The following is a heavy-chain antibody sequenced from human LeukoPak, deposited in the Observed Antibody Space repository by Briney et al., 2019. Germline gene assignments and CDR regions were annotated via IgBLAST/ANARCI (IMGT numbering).Heavy chain of an antibody. CDR3: ARDSYQDYYGRFDP. V-gene: IGHV3-33*01. CDR1: GFSFSNHG. Sequence: GGSLRLSCAASGFSFSNHGMHWVRQAPGKRLEWVAVIWDDGNNKRYANSVNGRFTTSRDNSENTLYLQMNGLTAEDTAMYYCARDSYQDYYGRFDPWGQGTLVIVSS. D-gene: IGHD3-10*01. CDR2: IWDDGNNK. J-gene: IGHJ5*02.